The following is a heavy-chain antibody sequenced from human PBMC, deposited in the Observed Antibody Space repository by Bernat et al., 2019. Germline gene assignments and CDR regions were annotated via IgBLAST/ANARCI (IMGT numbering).Heavy chain of an antibody. CDR3: AKAPRITIFGVVISRGMDV. Sequence: EVQLLESGGGLVQPGGSLRLSGAASGFTFTGYAMAWVRQAPGKGLDWVPAIGVGGGSQYYADSVKGRFTISRDNSKNTLYLQMNSLRAEDTAVYYCAKAPRITIFGVVISRGMDVWGQGTTVTVSS. D-gene: IGHD3-3*01. CDR2: IGVGGGSQ. J-gene: IGHJ6*02. V-gene: IGHV3-23*01. CDR1: GFTFTGYA.